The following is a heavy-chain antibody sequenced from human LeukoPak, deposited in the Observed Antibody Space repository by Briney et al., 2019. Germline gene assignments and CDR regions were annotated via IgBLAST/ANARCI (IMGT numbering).Heavy chain of an antibody. CDR1: GFTFSSYA. V-gene: IGHV3-30-3*01. CDR3: AKDSEVLRFLEWLDDAFDI. Sequence: PGRSLRLSCAASGFTFSSYAMHWVRQAPGKGLEWVAVISYDGSNKYYADSVKGRFTISRDNSKNTLYLQMNSPRAEDTAVYYCAKDSEVLRFLEWLDDAFDIWGQGTMVTVSS. J-gene: IGHJ3*02. D-gene: IGHD3-3*01. CDR2: ISYDGSNK.